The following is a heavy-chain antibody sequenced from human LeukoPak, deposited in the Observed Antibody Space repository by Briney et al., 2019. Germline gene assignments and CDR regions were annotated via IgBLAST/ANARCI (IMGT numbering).Heavy chain of an antibody. D-gene: IGHD2-15*01. Sequence: GGSLRLSCAASGFTVSSNDMSWVRQAPGKGLEWVSVVYSGGSTYYADSVKGRFTISRDSSKNTLYLQMNTLRAEDTAVYYCAREYSRADAFDIWGQGTLVTVSS. CDR3: AREYSRADAFDI. V-gene: IGHV3-53*01. CDR2: VYSGGST. CDR1: GFTVSSND. J-gene: IGHJ3*02.